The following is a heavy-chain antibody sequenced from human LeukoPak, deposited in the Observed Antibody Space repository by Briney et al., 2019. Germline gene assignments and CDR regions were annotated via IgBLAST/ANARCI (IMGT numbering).Heavy chain of an antibody. CDR1: GYTFTSYG. Sequence: ASVKVSCKASGYTFTSYGISWVRQAPGQGLECMGWISAYNGNTNYAQKLQGRVTMTTETSTSTAYMELRRLRSDDTAVYYCARNSGYDSPFDYWGQGTMVTVSS. J-gene: IGHJ4*02. CDR2: ISAYNGNT. D-gene: IGHD5-12*01. V-gene: IGHV1-18*04. CDR3: ARNSGYDSPFDY.